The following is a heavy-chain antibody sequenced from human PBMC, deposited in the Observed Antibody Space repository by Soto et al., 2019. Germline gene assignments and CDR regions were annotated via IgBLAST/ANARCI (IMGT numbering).Heavy chain of an antibody. CDR2: IKSKSDGATI. J-gene: IGHJ4*02. V-gene: IGHV3-15*01. CDR3: TTDIVDTPKVFDY. CDR1: GFIFSNAW. D-gene: IGHD5-18*01. Sequence: GGSLRLSCAASGFIFSNAWMSWVRQAPGKGLEWVGRIKSKSDGATIDYAAPVKGRFTISRDDSRNMLFVQMNSLKSEDTAVYCCTTDIVDTPKVFDYWGQGTLVTVSS.